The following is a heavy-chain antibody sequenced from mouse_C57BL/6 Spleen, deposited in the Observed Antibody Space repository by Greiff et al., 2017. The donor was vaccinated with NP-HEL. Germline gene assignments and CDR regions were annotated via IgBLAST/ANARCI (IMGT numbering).Heavy chain of an antibody. CDR1: GYTFTDYY. CDR2: INPNNGGT. CDR3: ARSPNYGSQYAMDY. J-gene: IGHJ4*01. V-gene: IGHV1-26*01. D-gene: IGHD1-1*01. Sequence: EVQLQQSGPELVKPGASVKISCKASGYTFTDYYMNWVKQSHGKSLEWIGDINPNNGGTSYNQKFKGKATLTVDKSSSTAYMELRSLTSEDSAVYYCARSPNYGSQYAMDYWGQGTSVTVSS.